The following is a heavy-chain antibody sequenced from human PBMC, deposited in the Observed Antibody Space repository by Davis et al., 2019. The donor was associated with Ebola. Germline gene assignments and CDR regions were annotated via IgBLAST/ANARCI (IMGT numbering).Heavy chain of an antibody. CDR3: ARDLEVGPGGRFDP. Sequence: MPGGSLRLSCTVSGGSIGTHYWSWIRQSPGKGLEWIGYIKYSGTTNYNPSLKDRLTISVDTSKNQFSLKLSSVIAADTAVYYCARDLEVGPGGRFDPWGQGTLVTVSS. CDR2: IKYSGTT. J-gene: IGHJ5*02. D-gene: IGHD2-15*01. V-gene: IGHV4-59*11. CDR1: GGSIGTHY.